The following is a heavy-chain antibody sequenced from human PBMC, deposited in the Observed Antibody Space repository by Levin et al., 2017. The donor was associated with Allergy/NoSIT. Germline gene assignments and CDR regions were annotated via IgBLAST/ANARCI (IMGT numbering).Heavy chain of an antibody. CDR3: ARVPAPVVVVPAAVLDWFDP. D-gene: IGHD2-2*01. V-gene: IGHV1-3*01. Sequence: ASVKVSCKASGYTFTSYAMHWVRQAPGQRLEWMGWINAGNGNTKYSQKFQGRVTITRDTSASTAYMELSSLRSEDTAVYYCARVPAPVVVVPAAVLDWFDPWGQGTLVTVSS. CDR2: INAGNGNT. J-gene: IGHJ5*02. CDR1: GYTFTSYA.